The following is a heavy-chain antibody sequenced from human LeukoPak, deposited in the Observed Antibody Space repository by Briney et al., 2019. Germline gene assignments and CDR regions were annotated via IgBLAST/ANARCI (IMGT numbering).Heavy chain of an antibody. CDR3: ARMSYRRWFDP. D-gene: IGHD3-10*01. J-gene: IGHJ5*02. CDR2: ISTYNGNT. CDR1: GYTFSSYG. V-gene: IGHV1-18*01. Sequence: ASVTVSCKASGYTFSSYGITWVRQAPGQGLEWMGWISTYNGNTNYAQKLQGRVTMTTDTSTTTAYMDLTSLRSDDTAVYYCARMSYRRWFDPWGQGTLVTVSS.